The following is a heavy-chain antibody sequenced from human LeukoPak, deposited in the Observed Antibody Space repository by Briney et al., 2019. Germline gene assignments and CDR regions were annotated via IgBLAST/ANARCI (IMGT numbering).Heavy chain of an antibody. CDR3: AKTRPLDSSSWSHGDY. CDR1: GFTFSSSA. Sequence: PGGSLRLSCAASGFTFSSSAMSWFRQVPGKGLEWVSGISASGGSTSYADSVRGRFTISRDNSKNTLYVQMNSLRDEDTAVYYCAKTRPLDSSSWSHGDYWGQGTLVTVSS. CDR2: ISASGGST. D-gene: IGHD6-13*01. V-gene: IGHV3-23*01. J-gene: IGHJ4*02.